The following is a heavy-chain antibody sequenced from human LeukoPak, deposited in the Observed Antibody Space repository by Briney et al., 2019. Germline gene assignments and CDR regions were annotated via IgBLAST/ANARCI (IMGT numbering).Heavy chain of an antibody. CDR1: GFTFDDYA. CDR3: AKATTVTTAVEAEGFDY. Sequence: PGRSLRLSCAASGFTFDDYAMHWVRQAPGKGLEWVSGISWNSGSIGYADSVKGRFTISRDNAKNSLYLQMNSLRAEDMALYYCAKATTVTTAVEAEGFDYWGQGTLVTVSS. V-gene: IGHV3-9*03. J-gene: IGHJ4*02. CDR2: ISWNSGSI. D-gene: IGHD4-11*01.